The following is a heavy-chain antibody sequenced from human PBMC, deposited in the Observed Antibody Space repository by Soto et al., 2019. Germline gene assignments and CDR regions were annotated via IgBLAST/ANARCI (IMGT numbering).Heavy chain of an antibody. J-gene: IGHJ4*02. CDR1: GFTFSSYG. V-gene: IGHV3-33*01. CDR2: IWYDGSNK. Sequence: QVQLVESGGGVVQPGRSLRLSCAASGFTFSSYGMHWVRQAPGKGLEWVAVIWYDGSNKYYADSVKGRFTISRDNSKNTLYLQMNSLRAEDTAVYYCARDPRLRSATQIDYWGQGTLVTVSS. CDR3: ARDPRLRSATQIDY. D-gene: IGHD4-17*01.